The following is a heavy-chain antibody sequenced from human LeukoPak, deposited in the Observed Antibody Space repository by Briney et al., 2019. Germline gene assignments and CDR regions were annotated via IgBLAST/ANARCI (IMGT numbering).Heavy chain of an antibody. V-gene: IGHV3-23*01. D-gene: IGHD3-3*01. CDR1: GFTFNSYD. CDR3: SRNVLRFLEWSSGEDY. CDR2: INGSGGST. J-gene: IGHJ4*02. Sequence: PGGSLRLSCAASGFTFNSYDMSWLRQAPGKGLEGVSAINGSGGSTYSADSVKGRFTISRDNSKNTLYLQMNSLRAYDTAVYYCSRNVLRFLEWSSGEDYWGQGTLVTVSS.